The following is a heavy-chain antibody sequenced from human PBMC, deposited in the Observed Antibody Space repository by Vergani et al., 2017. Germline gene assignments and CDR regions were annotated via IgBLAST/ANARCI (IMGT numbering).Heavy chain of an antibody. CDR2: INHSGST. D-gene: IGHD3-10*01. Sequence: QVQLQQWGAGLLKPSETLSLTCAVYGGSFSGYYWSWIRQPPGKGLEWIGEINHSGSTNYNPSLKSRVTISVDTSKNQFSLKLSSVTAADTAVYYRARGFFYGSGSSDWYFDLWGRGTLVTVSS. J-gene: IGHJ2*01. V-gene: IGHV4-34*01. CDR3: ARGFFYGSGSSDWYFDL. CDR1: GGSFSGYY.